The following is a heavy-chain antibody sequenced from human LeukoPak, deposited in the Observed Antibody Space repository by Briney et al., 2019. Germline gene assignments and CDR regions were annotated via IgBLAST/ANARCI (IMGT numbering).Heavy chain of an antibody. V-gene: IGHV5-51*01. CDR3: ATLRYLGYCSGGSCWDLFDY. J-gene: IGHJ4*02. D-gene: IGHD2-15*01. CDR2: IYPGDSDT. CDR1: GYSFTSYW. Sequence: GESLKISCKGSGYSFTSYWIGWVRQMPGKGLEWMGIIYPGDSDTRYSPSFQGQVTISADKSISTAYLQWSSLKASDTAMYYCATLRYLGYCSGGSCWDLFDYWGQGTLVTVSS.